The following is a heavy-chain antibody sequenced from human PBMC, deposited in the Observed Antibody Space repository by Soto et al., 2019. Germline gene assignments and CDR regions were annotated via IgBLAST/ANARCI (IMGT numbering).Heavy chain of an antibody. Sequence: GGSLRLSCAASGFTFSSYAMSWVRQAPGKGLEWVSGISGSGGSTYYADSVKGRFTISRDNSKNTLYLQMNSLRAEDAAVYYCAKRVIAVAGDYYYYYYMDVWGKGTTVTVSS. J-gene: IGHJ6*03. CDR2: ISGSGGST. CDR1: GFTFSSYA. CDR3: AKRVIAVAGDYYYYYYMDV. V-gene: IGHV3-23*01. D-gene: IGHD6-19*01.